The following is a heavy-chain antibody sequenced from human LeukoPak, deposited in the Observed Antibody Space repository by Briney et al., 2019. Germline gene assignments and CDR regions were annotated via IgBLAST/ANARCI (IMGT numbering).Heavy chain of an antibody. CDR2: IDPSDSFT. CDR3: ARFSPPYFSDSSGYAEYFQH. D-gene: IGHD3-22*01. CDR1: GNRFTSYG. Sequence: GESLKISCKGSGNRFTSYGISWVRQVPGKGLEWMGRIDPSDSFTIYSPAFQGHVSISADKSIKTSYLQWSSLKASETGMYYCARFSPPYFSDSSGYAEYFQHGGQGTLVTVSS. J-gene: IGHJ1*01. V-gene: IGHV5-10-1*01.